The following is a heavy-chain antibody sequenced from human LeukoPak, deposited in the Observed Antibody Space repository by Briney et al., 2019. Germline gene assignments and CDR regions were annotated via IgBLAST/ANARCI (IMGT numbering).Heavy chain of an antibody. J-gene: IGHJ3*01. CDR2: TYPVGDFT. D-gene: IGHD5-24*01. V-gene: IGHV1-46*01. CDR1: GYTYTDYH. CDR3: ARDQWGPDGL. Sequence: ASVKVSCKSSGYTYTDYHIHWVRQAPGQGLEWMGITYPVGDFTNSAQKFQGRVTMTSDTPTNTFYMELSGLRFDDTAVYYCARDQWGPDGLWGQGTMVTVSS.